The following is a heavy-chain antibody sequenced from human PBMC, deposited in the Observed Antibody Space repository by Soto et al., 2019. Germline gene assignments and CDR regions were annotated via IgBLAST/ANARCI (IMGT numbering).Heavy chain of an antibody. CDR3: ARPSGGSSWFFAQLDY. CDR2: IIPIFGTA. D-gene: IGHD6-13*01. Sequence: GASVKVSCKASGGTFSSYAISWVRQAPGQGLEWMGGIIPIFGTANYAQKFQGRVTITADESTSTAYMELSSLRSEDTAVYYCARPSGGSSWFFAQLDYLGQGTLVTVSS. J-gene: IGHJ4*02. CDR1: GGTFSSYA. V-gene: IGHV1-69*13.